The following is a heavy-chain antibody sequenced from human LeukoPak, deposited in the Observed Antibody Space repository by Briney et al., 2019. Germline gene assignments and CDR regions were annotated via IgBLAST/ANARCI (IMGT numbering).Heavy chain of an antibody. D-gene: IGHD3-22*01. Sequence: ASVKVSFKASGYTFTSYFMHWVRQAPGQGLEWMGIINPRGGSTSYTQKFQGRVTMTEDTSTDTAYMELSSLRSEDTAAYYCAAVKTYYYDSSGYYFPLNAFDIWGQGTMVTVSS. CDR1: GYTFTSYF. J-gene: IGHJ3*02. CDR2: INPRGGST. CDR3: AAVKTYYYDSSGYYFPLNAFDI. V-gene: IGHV1-46*01.